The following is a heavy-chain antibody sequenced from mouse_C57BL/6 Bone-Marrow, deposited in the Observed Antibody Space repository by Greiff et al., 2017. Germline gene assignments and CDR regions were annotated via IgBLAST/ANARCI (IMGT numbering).Heavy chain of an antibody. J-gene: IGHJ2*01. CDR1: GFNIKDYY. V-gene: IGHV14-2*01. D-gene: IGHD1-1*01. CDR2: IDPEDGET. Sequence: VQLQQSGAELVKPGASVKLSCTASGFNIKDYYMHWVKQRTEQGLEWIGRIDPEDGETRYAPKFQGKATLTADPSSNTAYLQLSSLTAEDTAVYYCALTTVRTHDYWGQGTTLTVSS. CDR3: ALTTVRTHDY.